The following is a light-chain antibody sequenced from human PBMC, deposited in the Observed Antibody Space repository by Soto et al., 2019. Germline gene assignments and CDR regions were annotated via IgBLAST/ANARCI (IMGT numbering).Light chain of an antibody. CDR2: WAS. J-gene: IGKJ1*01. CDR3: QQYSSWLWT. V-gene: IGKV4-1*01. Sequence: DIVMTQSPDSLAVSLGERATINCKSSQSVLYSSNNKNYLAWYQQKPGQPPKLLIYWASTRESGVPDRFSGSGSGTDFTLTIASLQSEDFAVYYCQQYSSWLWTFGQGTRGIS. CDR1: QSVLYSSNNKNY.